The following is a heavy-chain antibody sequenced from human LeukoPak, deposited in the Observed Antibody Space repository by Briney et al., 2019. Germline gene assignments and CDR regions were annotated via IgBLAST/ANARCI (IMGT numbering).Heavy chain of an antibody. D-gene: IGHD1-14*01. Sequence: SETLSLTCTVSGGSINSYYWSWIRQPPGKGLEWIGSIYHSGSTYYNPSLKSRVTISVDTSKNQFSLKLSSVTAADTAVYYCARAGRYYYYMDVWGKGTTVTISS. CDR1: GGSINSYY. CDR2: IYHSGST. CDR3: ARAGRYYYYMDV. J-gene: IGHJ6*03. V-gene: IGHV4-59*05.